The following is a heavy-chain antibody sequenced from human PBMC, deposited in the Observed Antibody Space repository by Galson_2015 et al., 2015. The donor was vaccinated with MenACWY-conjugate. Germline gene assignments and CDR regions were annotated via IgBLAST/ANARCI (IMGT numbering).Heavy chain of an antibody. J-gene: IGHJ6*02. CDR3: VRGSSGWRGMDI. CDR2: ICAGGISI. CDR1: GFAFRDYC. V-gene: IGHV3-74*03. D-gene: IGHD6-19*01. Sequence: SLRLSCAASGFAFRDYCMHWVRQAPRKGLECVSRICAGGISIMYGDSVRGRFTISRDDAENTLYLQMDSLRADDTAVYFCVRGSSGWRGMDIWGQGTTVTVSS.